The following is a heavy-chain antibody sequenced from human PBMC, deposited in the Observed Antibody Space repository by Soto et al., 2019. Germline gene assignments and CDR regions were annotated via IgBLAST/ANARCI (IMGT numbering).Heavy chain of an antibody. CDR3: ARDPHNYYDFWSGYYPFDY. J-gene: IGHJ4*02. D-gene: IGHD3-3*01. CDR2: ISAYNGNT. CDR1: GYTFTSYG. V-gene: IGHV1-18*04. Sequence: ASVKVSCKASGYTFTSYGISWVRQAPGQGLEWMGWISAYNGNTNYAQKLQGRVTMTTDTSTSTAYMELRSLRSDDTAVYYCARDPHNYYDFWSGYYPFDYWGKGTLVTVSS.